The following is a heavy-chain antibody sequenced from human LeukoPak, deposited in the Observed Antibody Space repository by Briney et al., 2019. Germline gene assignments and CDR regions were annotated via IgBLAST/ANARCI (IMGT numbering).Heavy chain of an antibody. J-gene: IGHJ4*02. CDR2: ISGSGGST. CDR1: GFTFSSYA. V-gene: IGHV3-23*01. D-gene: IGHD3-9*01. CDR3: AKKLTGYPGYFDY. Sequence: HPGGSLRLSCAASGFTFSSYAMSWVRQAPGKGLEWVSAISGSGGSTYYADSVKGRFTISRDNSKNTLYLQMNSLRAEDTAVYYCAKKLTGYPGYFDYWGQGTLVTVSS.